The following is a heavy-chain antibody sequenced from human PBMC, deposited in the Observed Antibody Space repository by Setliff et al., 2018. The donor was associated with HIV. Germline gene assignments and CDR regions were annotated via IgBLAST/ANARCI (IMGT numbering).Heavy chain of an antibody. V-gene: IGHV1-69*13. CDR1: GGTFSSYA. Sequence: SVKVSCKASGGTFSSYAISWVRQAPGQGFEWMGGIIPIFNTANYAQKFQGRVTITADESTSTAYMELSSLRSEDTAVYYCARNSAPPYYTDYYMDVWGRGTTVTVSS. CDR3: ARNSAPPYYTDYYMDV. D-gene: IGHD2-21*01. CDR2: IIPIFNTA. J-gene: IGHJ6*03.